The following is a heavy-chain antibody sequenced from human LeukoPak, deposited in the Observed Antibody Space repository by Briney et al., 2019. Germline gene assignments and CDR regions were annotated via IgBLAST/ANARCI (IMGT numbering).Heavy chain of an antibody. J-gene: IGHJ4*02. V-gene: IGHV3-74*01. CDR2: INDDATTV. CDR1: GFTFSNYW. D-gene: IGHD5-18*01. CDR3: ARYSYGYIGDY. Sequence: TGGSLRLSCAASGFTFSNYWMHWVRQAPGKGLVWVSSINDDATTVNYADSVKGRFTISRDNAKNTLYLQMNSLRAEDTAVYYCARYSYGYIGDYWGQGTLVTVSS.